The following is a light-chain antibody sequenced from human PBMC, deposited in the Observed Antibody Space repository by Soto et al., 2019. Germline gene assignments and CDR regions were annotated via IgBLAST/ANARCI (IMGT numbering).Light chain of an antibody. CDR3: CSYTSTYTLV. J-gene: IGLJ3*02. CDR1: TSDVDGYNF. CDR2: EDS. Sequence: QSALTQPASVSGSPGQSITISCTGTTSDVDGYNFVSWYQQHPGKAPKLMIYEDSHRPSGVSNRFSGSKSGNTASLTISGLQPEDEADYYCCSYTSTYTLVFGGGTKVTVL. V-gene: IGLV2-14*01.